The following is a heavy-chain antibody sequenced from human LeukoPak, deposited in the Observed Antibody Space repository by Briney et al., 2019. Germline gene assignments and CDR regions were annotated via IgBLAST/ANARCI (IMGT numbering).Heavy chain of an antibody. CDR1: GFTFSRYS. J-gene: IGHJ4*02. CDR3: GRDYYPYDSSAYPPFDY. CDR2: ISSSSSYI. V-gene: IGHV3-21*01. Sequence: GGSLRLSCAASGFTFSRYSMNWVRQAPGKGLEWVSSISSSSSYIYYADSVKGRFTISRDNAKNSLYLQMNSLRAEDTAVYYCGRDYYPYDSSAYPPFDYWGQGTLVTVSS. D-gene: IGHD3-22*01.